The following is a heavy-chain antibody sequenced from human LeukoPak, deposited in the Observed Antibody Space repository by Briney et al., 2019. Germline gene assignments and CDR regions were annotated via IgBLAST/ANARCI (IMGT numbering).Heavy chain of an antibody. CDR1: GYTFTSNY. CDR2: ISAYNGNT. V-gene: IGHV1-18*04. Sequence: ASVKVSCKAFGYTFTSNYMHWVRQAPGQGLEWMGWISAYNGNTNYAQKLQGRVTMTTDTSTSTAYMELRSLRSDDTAVYYCARVEYSYDAFDIWGQGTMVTVSS. D-gene: IGHD5-18*01. CDR3: ARVEYSYDAFDI. J-gene: IGHJ3*02.